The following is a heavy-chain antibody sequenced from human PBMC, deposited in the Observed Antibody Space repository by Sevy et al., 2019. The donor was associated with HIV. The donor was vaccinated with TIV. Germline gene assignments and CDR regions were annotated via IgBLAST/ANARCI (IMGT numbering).Heavy chain of an antibody. Sequence: GGSLRLSCAASGFTFNIYAMSWVRQAPGKGLEWLSAISGGGDGTYYADSVKGRFTISGDNSRKTLYLQMNSLRAEDTAVYYCAKRPYYYYNSDGHLVSSTDEADYWGQGTLVTFSS. CDR2: ISGGGDGT. D-gene: IGHD3-22*01. J-gene: IGHJ4*02. CDR3: AKRPYYYYNSDGHLVSSTDEADY. V-gene: IGHV3-23*01. CDR1: GFTFNIYA.